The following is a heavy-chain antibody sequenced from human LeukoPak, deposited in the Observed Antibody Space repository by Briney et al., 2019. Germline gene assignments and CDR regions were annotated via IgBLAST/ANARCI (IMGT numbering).Heavy chain of an antibody. V-gene: IGHV3-30*18. J-gene: IGHJ5*02. CDR1: GYTFTNYY. Sequence: SCKASGYTFTNYYMHWVRQAPGKGLEWVAVISYDGSNKYYADSVKGRFTISRDNSKNTLYLQMNTLRAEDTAVYYCAKDVSWNWFDPWGQGTLVTVSS. CDR3: AKDVSWNWFDP. CDR2: ISYDGSNK.